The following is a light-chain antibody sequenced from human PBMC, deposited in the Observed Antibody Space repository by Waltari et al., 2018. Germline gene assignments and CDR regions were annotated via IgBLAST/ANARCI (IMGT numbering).Light chain of an antibody. CDR2: ATT. CDR1: SSNIGADFD. J-gene: IGLJ1*01. Sequence: QSVLTQPPSVSGAPGQKISISCTGSSSNIGADFDVHWYQQLPGMAPKPLIYATTHRPSGVSYRFSGSQSGTSASLAITGLQADDEADYYCQSYDSSLDIYVFGTGTTVTVL. V-gene: IGLV1-40*01. CDR3: QSYDSSLDIYV.